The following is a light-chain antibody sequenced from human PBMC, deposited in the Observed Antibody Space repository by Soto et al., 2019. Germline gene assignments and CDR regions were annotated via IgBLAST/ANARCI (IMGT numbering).Light chain of an antibody. J-gene: IGKJ1*01. CDR2: KAS. Sequence: DIQMTQSPSTLPASVGDRIIITCRASQGLTNALVWYQQKPGKAPNLLIYKASSLASGVPLRFSGSGSGTEFTLTISSLQPEDFATYYCEQHISYPRTFGQGTKVEIE. V-gene: IGKV1-5*03. CDR3: EQHISYPRT. CDR1: QGLTNA.